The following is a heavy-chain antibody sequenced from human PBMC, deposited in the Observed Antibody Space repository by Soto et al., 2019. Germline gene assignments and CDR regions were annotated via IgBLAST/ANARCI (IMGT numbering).Heavy chain of an antibody. Sequence: PWGSLVLCCAARGFSFGNYWMHWVRQAPGKGLVLVSRISDYGRINYADSVKDRFIISRDDARSELYLHLNDLRVEDTATYYCARGGLEPFDHWGQGALVTVSS. CDR1: GFSFGNYW. CDR2: ISDYGRI. V-gene: IGHV3-74*01. CDR3: ARGGLEPFDH. J-gene: IGHJ4*02. D-gene: IGHD1-1*01.